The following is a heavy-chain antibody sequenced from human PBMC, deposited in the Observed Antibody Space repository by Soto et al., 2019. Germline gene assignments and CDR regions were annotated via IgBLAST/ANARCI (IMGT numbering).Heavy chain of an antibody. J-gene: IGHJ3*02. D-gene: IGHD3-22*01. Sequence: PGGSLRLSCAASGFTFSSYGMHWVRQAPGKGLEWVAVIWYDGSNKYYADSVKGRFTISRDNSKNTLYLQMNSLRPEDTAVYYCAKDLYYYDSSGSYGGTFDIWGQGTMVTVSS. CDR1: GFTFSSYG. V-gene: IGHV3-30*02. CDR2: IWYDGSNK. CDR3: AKDLYYYDSSGSYGGTFDI.